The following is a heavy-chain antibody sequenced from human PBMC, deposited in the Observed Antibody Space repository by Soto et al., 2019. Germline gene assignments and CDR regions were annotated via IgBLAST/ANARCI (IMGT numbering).Heavy chain of an antibody. CDR1: GGSISSGGYY. CDR3: ARSHPTDGYDWQICDY. Sequence: TVSLNCIVSGGSISSGGYYWSWIRQHPGKGLEWIGYIYYSGSTYYNPSLKSRVTISVDKSKNQFALKLSSVTAADTAVYYCARSHPTDGYDWQICDYWGQGTLVTVSA. D-gene: IGHD5-12*01. J-gene: IGHJ4*02. V-gene: IGHV4-31*03. CDR2: IYYSGST.